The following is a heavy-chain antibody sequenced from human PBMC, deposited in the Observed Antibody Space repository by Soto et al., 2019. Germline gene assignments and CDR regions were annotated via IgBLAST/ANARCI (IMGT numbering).Heavy chain of an antibody. CDR2: IIPIFGTA. Sequence: GASVKVSCKASGGTFSSYAISWVRQAPGQGLEWMGGIIPIFGTANYAQKFQGRVTITADESTSTAYMELSSLRSEDTAVYYCASSYYYDSSGRVTHLAYWGQGTLVPVSS. CDR3: ASSYYYDSSGRVTHLAY. D-gene: IGHD3-22*01. V-gene: IGHV1-69*13. CDR1: GGTFSSYA. J-gene: IGHJ4*02.